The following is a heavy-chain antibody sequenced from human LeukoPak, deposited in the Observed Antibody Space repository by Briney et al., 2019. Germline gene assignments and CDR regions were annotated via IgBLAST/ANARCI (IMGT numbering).Heavy chain of an antibody. Sequence: SETLSLTCTVSGGSISSYYWSWIRQPPGKGLEWIGYIYYSGSTSYNPSLKSRVTISVDTSKNQFSLKLSSVTAADTAVYYCARSDYYDSSGYYYAYYFDYWGQGTLVTVSS. CDR2: IYYSGST. CDR3: ARSDYYDSSGYYYAYYFDY. D-gene: IGHD3-22*01. CDR1: GGSISSYY. J-gene: IGHJ4*02. V-gene: IGHV4-59*01.